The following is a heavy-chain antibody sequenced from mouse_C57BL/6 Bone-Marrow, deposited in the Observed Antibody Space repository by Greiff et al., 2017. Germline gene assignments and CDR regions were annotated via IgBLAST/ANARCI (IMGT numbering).Heavy chain of an antibody. CDR2: INPGSGGT. V-gene: IGHV1-54*01. D-gene: IGHD1-1*02. CDR1: GYAFTNYL. J-gene: IGHJ4*01. CDR3: ARSMGDY. Sequence: VQLQQPGAELVRPGTSVKVSCKASGYAFTNYLIEWVKQRPGQGLEWIGVINPGSGGTNYNEKFKGKATLTADKSSSTAYMQLSSLTSEDSAVYFCARSMGDYWGQGTSVTVSS.